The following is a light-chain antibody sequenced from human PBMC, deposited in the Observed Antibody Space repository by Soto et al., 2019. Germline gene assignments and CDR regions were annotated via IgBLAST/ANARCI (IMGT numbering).Light chain of an antibody. CDR3: CSYAGSSTWV. Sequence: QSALTQPRSVSGSPGQSVTISCTGTSSDVDDYNYVSWYQQHPGKAPTLMIYDVNKRPSGVPDRFSGSKSGNTASLTISGLQAEDEGDYSCCSYAGSSTWVFGGGTKLTVL. J-gene: IGLJ3*02. V-gene: IGLV2-11*01. CDR1: SSDVDDYNY. CDR2: DVN.